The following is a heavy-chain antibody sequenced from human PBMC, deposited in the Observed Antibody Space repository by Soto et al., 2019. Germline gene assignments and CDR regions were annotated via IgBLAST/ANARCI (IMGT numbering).Heavy chain of an antibody. CDR3: TRHPQIIVGATVDY. Sequence: QLQVQESGPGLVKPSETLSLTCTVSGGSISSSSYYWGWIRQSPGKGLEWIGSIYYSGSTYYNPSLKSRVTISVDTSKSQLYLKLSSVTAADTAVYYCTRHPQIIVGATVDYWGQGTLVTVSS. CDR1: GGSISSSSYY. J-gene: IGHJ4*02. D-gene: IGHD1-26*01. V-gene: IGHV4-39*01. CDR2: IYYSGST.